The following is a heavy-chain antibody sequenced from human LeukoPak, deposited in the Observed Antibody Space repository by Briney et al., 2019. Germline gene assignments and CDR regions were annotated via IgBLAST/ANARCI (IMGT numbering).Heavy chain of an antibody. J-gene: IGHJ4*02. D-gene: IGHD3-10*01. V-gene: IGHV3-7*04. CDR3: VRAIGAYASY. CDR1: GFTFSSYW. Sequence: GGSLRLSCAASGFTFSSYWMHWVRQAPGKGLEWVANIKQDGSEKYYVDSVKGRFTISRDNAENSLYLQMNSLRVEDTAVYYCVRAIGAYASYWGQGTLVTVSS. CDR2: IKQDGSEK.